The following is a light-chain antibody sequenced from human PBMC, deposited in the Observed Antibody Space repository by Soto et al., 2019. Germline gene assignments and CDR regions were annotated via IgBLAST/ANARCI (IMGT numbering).Light chain of an antibody. J-gene: IGKJ1*01. CDR2: SAS. CDR1: QRISSF. Sequence: IQMTQSPSSLSASVGDRVTITCRASQRISSFLHWYQQKPGKAPKLLIYSASSLQSGVPSRFSGSGSGTDFTLTITNLQPEDFATYYCQQSYSTPGTFGQGTKVEIK. CDR3: QQSYSTPGT. V-gene: IGKV1-39*01.